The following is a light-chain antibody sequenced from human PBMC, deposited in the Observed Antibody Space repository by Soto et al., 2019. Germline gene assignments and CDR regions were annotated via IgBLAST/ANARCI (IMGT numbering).Light chain of an antibody. V-gene: IGKV3-20*01. CDR2: GAS. CDR3: QQYGSSPLT. J-gene: IGKJ1*01. Sequence: EIVLTQSPGTLSLSPGERATLSCRASQSFNNTYLAWYQQKPGQAPRLLIYGASSRATGIPDRFSGSGSGTDFTLTISRLDPEDFAVYYCQQYGSSPLTFGQGTKVDIK. CDR1: QSFNNTY.